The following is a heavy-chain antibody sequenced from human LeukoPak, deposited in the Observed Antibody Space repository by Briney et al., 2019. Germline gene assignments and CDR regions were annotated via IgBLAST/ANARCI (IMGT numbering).Heavy chain of an antibody. CDR2: IRYDGNNK. CDR3: AKDRWGAVASFDY. Sequence: GRSLRLSCAASGFPFSDYVMHWVRQAPGKGLEWVSVIRYDGNNKYYADSVKGRFTISRDNSKNTLYLQMNSLESEDTAVYYCAKDRWGAVASFDYWGQGTLVTVSS. CDR1: GFPFSDYV. D-gene: IGHD6-19*01. V-gene: IGHV3-30*02. J-gene: IGHJ4*02.